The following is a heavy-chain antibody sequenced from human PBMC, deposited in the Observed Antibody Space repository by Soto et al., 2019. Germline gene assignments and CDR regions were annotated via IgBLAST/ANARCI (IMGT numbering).Heavy chain of an antibody. D-gene: IGHD1-7*01. J-gene: IGHJ4*02. Sequence: SGPTLVNPTETLTLTCTFSGFSLSTTGMCVNWIRQPPGKALEWLALIYWNDDKRYSPSLKSRLTITKDTSKNQVVLTMTNMDPVDTATYYCAHTPFRLDRYNWNYVGPRGFDYWGQGTLVTVSS. CDR2: IYWNDDK. CDR1: GFSLSTTGMC. V-gene: IGHV2-5*08. CDR3: AHTPFRLDRYNWNYVGPRGFDY.